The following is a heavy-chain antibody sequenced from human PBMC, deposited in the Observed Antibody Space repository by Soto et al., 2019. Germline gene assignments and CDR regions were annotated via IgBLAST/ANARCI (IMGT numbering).Heavy chain of an antibody. CDR2: ISWNSGSI. CDR3: ARVDNWNYGCFDY. CDR1: GFTFDDYA. V-gene: IGHV3-9*01. D-gene: IGHD1-7*01. J-gene: IGHJ4*02. Sequence: GGSLRLSCAASGFTFDDYAMHWVRQAPGKGLEWVSGISWNSGSIGYADSVKGRFTISRDNAKNSLYLQMNSLRAEDTAVYYCARVDNWNYGCFDYWGQGTLVTVSS.